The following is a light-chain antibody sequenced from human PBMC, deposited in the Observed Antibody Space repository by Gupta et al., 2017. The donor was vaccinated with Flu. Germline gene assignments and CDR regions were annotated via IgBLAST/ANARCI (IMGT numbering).Light chain of an antibody. V-gene: IGKV1-33*01. J-gene: IGKJ5*01. CDR2: DAS. Sequence: PFSLSASVGDRVTITCQASQDISYYVNWYQQKPGKAPDLLIYDASKLERGVPSRFSGSGSGTHFAFTISSLQPEDFATYYCQQVDDLPPTFGHGTRLEIK. CDR3: QQVDDLPPT. CDR1: QDISYY.